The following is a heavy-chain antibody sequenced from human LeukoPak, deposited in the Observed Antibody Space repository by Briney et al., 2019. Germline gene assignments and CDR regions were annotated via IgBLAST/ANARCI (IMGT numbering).Heavy chain of an antibody. CDR1: GFTLICCG. CDR2: ISYDGSNK. D-gene: IGHD1-26*01. CDR3: ARDRQWELLTAFDI. J-gene: IGHJ3*02. V-gene: IGHV3-30*19. Sequence: GGSLRLSCAASGFTLICCGMHWVRQAPGKGLEWVAVISYDGSNKYYADSVKGRFTISRDNSKNTLYLQTNSLRAEDTAVYYCARDRQWELLTAFDIWGQGTMVTVSS.